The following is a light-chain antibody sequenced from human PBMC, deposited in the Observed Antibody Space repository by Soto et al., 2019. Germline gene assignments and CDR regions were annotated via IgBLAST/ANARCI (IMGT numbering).Light chain of an antibody. J-gene: IGLJ1*01. V-gene: IGLV2-14*01. CDR3: SSYASTSTAV. CDR1: SSDVGAYNY. CDR2: EVN. Sequence: HSVLTQPASVSGSPGQSITISCTGTSSDVGAYNYVSWYQQHPGKAPKLMIYEVNSRPSGVSNRFSGSKSGITASLTISGLQAEDEADYYCSSYASTSTAVFGTGTKVTVL.